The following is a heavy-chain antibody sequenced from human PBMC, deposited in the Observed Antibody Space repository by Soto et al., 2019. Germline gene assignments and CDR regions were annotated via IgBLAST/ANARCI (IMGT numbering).Heavy chain of an antibody. CDR2: IIPIFGAA. CDR1: GGTFSNYA. Sequence: ASVKVSCKASGGTFSNYAITWVRQAPGQGLEWMGGIIPIFGAANYAQKFQGRVTITADKSTSTAYMELSSLRSEDTAVYYCARDCGGDCYPDPDNYYYYGMDVWGQGTTVTVSS. CDR3: ARDCGGDCYPDPDNYYYYGMDV. V-gene: IGHV1-69*06. D-gene: IGHD2-21*02. J-gene: IGHJ6*02.